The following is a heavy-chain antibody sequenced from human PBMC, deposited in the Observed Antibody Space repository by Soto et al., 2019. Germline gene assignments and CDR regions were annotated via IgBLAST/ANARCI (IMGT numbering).Heavy chain of an antibody. CDR1: GYTFTGYY. Sequence: GASVKVSCKASGYTFTGYYMHWVRQAPGQGLEWMGWINPNSGGTNYAQKFQGRVTMTRDTSTSTAYMELSRLRSDDTAVYYCARVARYCSGGSCYFWFDPWGQGTLVTVSS. CDR2: INPNSGGT. V-gene: IGHV1-2*02. CDR3: ARVARYCSGGSCYFWFDP. J-gene: IGHJ5*02. D-gene: IGHD2-15*01.